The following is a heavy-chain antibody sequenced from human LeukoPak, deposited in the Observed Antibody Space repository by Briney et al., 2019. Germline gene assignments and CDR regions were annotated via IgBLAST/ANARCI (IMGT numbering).Heavy chain of an antibody. CDR3: ARRIVVVITATPGTDAFDI. CDR1: GFTVSRNY. D-gene: IGHD2-15*01. V-gene: IGHV3-66*02. CDR2: IYNSGST. Sequence: PGGSLRLSCAASGFTVSRNYMSWVRQAPGKGLEWVSVIYNSGSTYYADSVKGRFTISRDNSKNTLYLQMNSLRAEDTAVYCCARRIVVVITATPGTDAFDIWGQGTMVTVSS. J-gene: IGHJ3*02.